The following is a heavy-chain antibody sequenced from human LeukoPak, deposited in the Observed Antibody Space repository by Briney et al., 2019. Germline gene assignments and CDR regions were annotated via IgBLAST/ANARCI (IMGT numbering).Heavy chain of an antibody. CDR2: IYSGGST. D-gene: IGHD3-22*01. J-gene: IGHJ3*02. CDR3: AGVSTMIVVDAFGI. Sequence: GGSLRLSCAASGFTVSSNYMSWVRQAPGKGLEWVSVIYSGGSTYYADSVKGRFTISRDNSKNTLYLQMNSLRAEDTAVYYCAGVSTMIVVDAFGIWGQGTMVTVSS. V-gene: IGHV3-53*01. CDR1: GFTVSSNY.